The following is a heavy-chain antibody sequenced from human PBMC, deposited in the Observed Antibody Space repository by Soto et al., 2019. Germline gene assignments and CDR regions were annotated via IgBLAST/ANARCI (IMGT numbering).Heavy chain of an antibody. Sequence: QVQLMQSGAEVKKPGASVKVSCKASGYTFTNYGISWVRQAPGQGLEWMGWISPYKGNTYYAQNLQGRVTKTTDTSTSTAYMELRSLRSDDTAVYYCARDLDGSGSYYTDYWGQGTLVTVSS. V-gene: IGHV1-18*01. CDR2: ISPYKGNT. D-gene: IGHD3-10*01. J-gene: IGHJ4*02. CDR3: ARDLDGSGSYYTDY. CDR1: GYTFTNYG.